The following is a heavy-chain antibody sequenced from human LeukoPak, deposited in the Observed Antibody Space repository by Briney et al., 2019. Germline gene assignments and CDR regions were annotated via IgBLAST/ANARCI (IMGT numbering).Heavy chain of an antibody. D-gene: IGHD5-12*01. Sequence: GGSLRLSCAASGFTFSSYAMHWVRQAPGKGPEWVANIRDDESEKFYVNSVKGRFTISRDNAKNSLYLQMNSLTVDDTAVYYCARDLWLGQRGLFYFEYWGQGIPVTVAS. J-gene: IGHJ4*02. CDR1: GFTFSSYA. CDR2: IRDDESEK. V-gene: IGHV3-7*01. CDR3: ARDLWLGQRGLFYFEY.